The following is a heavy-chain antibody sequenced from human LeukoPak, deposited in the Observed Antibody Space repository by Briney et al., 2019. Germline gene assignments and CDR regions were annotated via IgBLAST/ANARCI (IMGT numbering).Heavy chain of an antibody. D-gene: IGHD4-11*01. CDR2: ISSSSSYI. J-gene: IGHJ4*02. Sequence: GGSLRLSCASYRFTFSSYSMNWVRQAPGKGLEWVSSISSSSSYIYYADSVKGRFTISRDNAKNSLYLQMNTLRAEDTAVYYCARVLYSNYVRVLDYWGQGTLVTVSS. CDR3: ARVLYSNYVRVLDY. CDR1: RFTFSSYS. V-gene: IGHV3-21*01.